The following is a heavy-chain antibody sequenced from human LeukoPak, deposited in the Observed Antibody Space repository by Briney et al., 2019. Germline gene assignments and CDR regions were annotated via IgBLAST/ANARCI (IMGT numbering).Heavy chain of an antibody. CDR1: GGSISSSSYY. CDR3: AKVSRGEPSDY. CDR2: IYYSGST. D-gene: IGHD4-17*01. Sequence: SETLSLTCTVSGGSISSSSYYWGWIRQPPGKGLEWIGSIYYSGSTYYNPSLKSRVTISVDTSKNQFSLKLSSVTAADTAVYYCAKVSRGEPSDYWGQGTLVTVSS. J-gene: IGHJ4*02. V-gene: IGHV4-39*07.